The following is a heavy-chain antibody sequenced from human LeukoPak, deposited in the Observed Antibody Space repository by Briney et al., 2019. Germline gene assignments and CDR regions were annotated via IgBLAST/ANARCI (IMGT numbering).Heavy chain of an antibody. CDR3: ARAGDYGDYKLLSY. Sequence: ASVKVSCKASGYAIISHYMHWVREAPGQGLEWMGTIHPDGDTTTYAQKFQGWVTMTRDTSISTAYMELSRLRSDDTAVYYCARAGDYGDYKLLSYWGQGTLVTVSS. V-gene: IGHV1-2*04. J-gene: IGHJ4*02. D-gene: IGHD4-17*01. CDR1: GYAIISHY. CDR2: IHPDGDTT.